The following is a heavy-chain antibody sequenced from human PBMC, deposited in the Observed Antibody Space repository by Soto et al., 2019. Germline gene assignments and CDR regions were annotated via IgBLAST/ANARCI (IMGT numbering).Heavy chain of an antibody. CDR3: AGGAEGCSGGSRYPFHP. V-gene: IGHV1-69*02. Sequence: QVQLVQSGAEVKKPGSSVKVSCKASGGTFSSYTISWVRQAPGQGLEWMGRIIPILGIANYAQKFQGRVTITADKSTSTAYMELSSLGSEDTGGYYRAGGAEGCSGGSRYPFHPGGQGTLVTVSS. D-gene: IGHD2-15*01. CDR2: IIPILGIA. CDR1: GGTFSSYT. J-gene: IGHJ5*02.